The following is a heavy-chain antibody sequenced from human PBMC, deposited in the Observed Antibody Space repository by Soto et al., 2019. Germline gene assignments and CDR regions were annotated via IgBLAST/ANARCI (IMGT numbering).Heavy chain of an antibody. CDR3: ARDGTYNWV. CDR2: IFSNDDT. CDR1: GFTVSNNY. J-gene: IGHJ4*02. D-gene: IGHD1-1*01. Sequence: ELQLVASGGGLVQPGGSLRLSCAASGFTVSNNYVRWVRQAPGKGLEWVSLIFSNDDTRYADSVKGRFTISRDSSSNTLYPQMNSLRVEDTTVYYCARDGTYNWVGGQGIHVTVSS. V-gene: IGHV3-66*01.